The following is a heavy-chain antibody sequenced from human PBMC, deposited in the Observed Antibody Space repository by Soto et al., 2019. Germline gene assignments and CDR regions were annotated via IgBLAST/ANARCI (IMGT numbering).Heavy chain of an antibody. J-gene: IGHJ6*02. CDR1: GGTFSNYA. Sequence: QVQLVQSGAEVRKPGSSVTVSCKASGGTFSNYAISWVRQAPGQGLEWMGGIIPIVGTGSYAQKFQGRVTITADEPTTTAYMELSSLRFEDTAVYYWARGVILVPTASTHYYYHMDVWGPGTTVTVSS. CDR2: IIPIVGTG. D-gene: IGHD2-2*01. CDR3: ARGVILVPTASTHYYYHMDV. V-gene: IGHV1-69*01.